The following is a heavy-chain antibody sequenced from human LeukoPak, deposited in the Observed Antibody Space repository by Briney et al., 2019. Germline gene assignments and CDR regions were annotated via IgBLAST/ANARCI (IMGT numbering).Heavy chain of an antibody. V-gene: IGHV3-23*01. J-gene: IGHJ6*02. D-gene: IGHD3-10*01. CDR3: ARVSSGSSPHYGPGNHNYDMDV. CDR1: GFTFSSYA. Sequence: GGSLRLSCAASGFTFSSYAMSWVRQAPGKGLEWVSAISGSGGSTYYADSVKGRFTISRDNSKNTLYLRMNSLRAEDTAVYYCARVSSGSSPHYGPGNHNYDMDVWGQGTTVTVSS. CDR2: ISGSGGST.